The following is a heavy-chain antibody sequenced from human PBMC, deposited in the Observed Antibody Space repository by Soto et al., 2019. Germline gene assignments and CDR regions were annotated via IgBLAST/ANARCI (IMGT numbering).Heavy chain of an antibody. CDR2: IIPIFGTA. CDR1: GGTFSSYA. J-gene: IGHJ4*01. CDR3: VRDRDLYRDMFHADL. Sequence: SVKVSCKASGGTFSSYAISWVRQAPGQGLEWMGGIIPIFGTANYAQKFQGRVTITADIAENSVILQMNSLRDEDSAVYFCVRDRDLYRDMFHADLWGQGTLVTVSS. V-gene: IGHV1-69*06. D-gene: IGHD3-10*02.